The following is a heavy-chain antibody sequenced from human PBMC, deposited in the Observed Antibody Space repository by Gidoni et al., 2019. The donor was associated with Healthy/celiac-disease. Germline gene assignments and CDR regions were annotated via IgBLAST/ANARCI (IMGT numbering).Heavy chain of an antibody. CDR2: ISSSSSYI. CDR1: GFTFISYS. V-gene: IGHV3-21*01. J-gene: IGHJ3*02. CDR3: ARDLCSGGSCYSGAFDI. Sequence: EVQLVESGGGLVKPGGSMRLSCAASGFTFISYSMNWVRQAPGKGLEWVASISSSSSYIYYADSVKGGFTISRDNAKNSLYLQMNSLRAEDTAVYYCARDLCSGGSCYSGAFDIWGQGTMVTVSS. D-gene: IGHD2-15*01.